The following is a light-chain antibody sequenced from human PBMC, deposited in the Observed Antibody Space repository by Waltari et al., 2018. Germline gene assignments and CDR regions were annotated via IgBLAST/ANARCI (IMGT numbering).Light chain of an antibody. V-gene: IGKV3-20*01. CDR3: QQYDSSPLT. CDR2: GTF. Sequence: EFVLPKPQAPRPWLPGEEAPPPCRTIQTIMTTYLAWYQQKPGQAPTLLIYGTFSRATGIPDRFTGSGSGTDFTLTISSLQPEDFATYYCQQYDSSPLTFGGGTKVEIK. J-gene: IGKJ4*01. CDR1: QTIMTTY.